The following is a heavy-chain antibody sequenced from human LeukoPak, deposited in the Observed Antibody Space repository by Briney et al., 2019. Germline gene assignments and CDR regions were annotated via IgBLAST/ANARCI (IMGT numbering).Heavy chain of an antibody. V-gene: IGHV3-21*01. D-gene: IGHD3-3*01. CDR2: ISSSSAYV. Sequence: VKPGGSLRLSCAASGFTFSSYSMKWVRQAPGKGLEWVSSISSSSAYVHYADSVKGRFTISRDNAKNSLYLQMNSLRAEDTAVYYCARNFGILTIDYWGQGTLVAVSS. CDR1: GFTFSSYS. CDR3: ARNFGILTIDY. J-gene: IGHJ4*02.